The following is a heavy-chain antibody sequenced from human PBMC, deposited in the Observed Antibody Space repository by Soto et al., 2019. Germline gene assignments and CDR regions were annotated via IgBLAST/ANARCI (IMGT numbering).Heavy chain of an antibody. D-gene: IGHD3-22*01. J-gene: IGHJ4*02. CDR1: GFTFSSYG. Sequence: GGSLRLSCAASGFTFSSYGMNWVRQAPGKGLEWVSFISSNSTTIYYADSVKGRFTIFRDNAKNSLYLQLNSLRDEDTAVYYCARSPYYYDSSNYYGYWGQGTLVTVSS. CDR3: ARSPYYYDSSNYYGY. CDR2: ISSNSTTI. V-gene: IGHV3-48*02.